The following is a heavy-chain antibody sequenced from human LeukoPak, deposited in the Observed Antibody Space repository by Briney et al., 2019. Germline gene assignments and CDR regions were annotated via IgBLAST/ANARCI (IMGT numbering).Heavy chain of an antibody. J-gene: IGHJ4*02. CDR3: ARASYCSSTSCYLDY. D-gene: IGHD2-2*01. Sequence: SETLSLTCTVSGGSISSYYWSWIRQPPGKGLEWIGHIYYSVSTNYNPSLKSRVTISVDTSKNQFSLRLSSVTAADTAVYYCARASYCSSTSCYLDYWGQGTLVTVSS. V-gene: IGHV4-59*01. CDR1: GGSISSYY. CDR2: IYYSVST.